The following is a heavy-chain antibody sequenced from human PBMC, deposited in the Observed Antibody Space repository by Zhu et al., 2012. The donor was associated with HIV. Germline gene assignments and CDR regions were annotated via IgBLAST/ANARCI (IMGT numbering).Heavy chain of an antibody. Sequence: QVQLQESGPGLVKPSETLPLTCTVSGGSMSSHYWNWIRQPPGKGLQWIGYMYSSGSTKYNFSLKSRVAISLDTSNNQFSLTLSSVTTADTAVYYCARSVKGQLVFDSWGQGALVTVSS. D-gene: IGHD1-1*01. CDR2: MYSSGST. CDR1: GGSMSSHY. V-gene: IGHV4-59*11. CDR3: ARSVKGQLVFDS. J-gene: IGHJ4*02.